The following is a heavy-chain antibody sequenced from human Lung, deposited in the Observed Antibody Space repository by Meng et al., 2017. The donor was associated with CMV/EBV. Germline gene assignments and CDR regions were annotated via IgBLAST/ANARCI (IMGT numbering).Heavy chain of an antibody. CDR2: IYGGGST. V-gene: IGHV3-66*02. CDR1: GFTVSSNY. J-gene: IGHJ3*02. D-gene: IGHD3-10*01. Sequence: GESLKISCAASGFTVSSNYMSWVRQAPGKGLEWVSVIYGGGSTYYADSVKGRFTISRDNSKNTLYLQMNSLRAEDTAGYYCSMDQGSGVDIWGQGTLVTVSS. CDR3: SMDQGSGVDI.